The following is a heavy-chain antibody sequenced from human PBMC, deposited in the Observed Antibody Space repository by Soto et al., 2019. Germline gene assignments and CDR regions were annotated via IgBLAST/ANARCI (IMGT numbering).Heavy chain of an antibody. Sequence: PGGSLRLSCAASGFTFSNYAVTWVRQAPGKGLEWVSSISSSSSYIYYADSVKGRFTISRDNAKNSLYLQMNSLRAEDTAVYYCARDPYYVYVWGSSLLGYYYYGMDVWGQGTTVTVSS. CDR2: ISSSSSYI. J-gene: IGHJ6*02. CDR3: ARDPYYVYVWGSSLLGYYYYGMDV. D-gene: IGHD3-16*01. V-gene: IGHV3-21*01. CDR1: GFTFSNYA.